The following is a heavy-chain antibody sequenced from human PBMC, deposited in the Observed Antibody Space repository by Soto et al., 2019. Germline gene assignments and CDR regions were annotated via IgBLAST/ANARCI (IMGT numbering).Heavy chain of an antibody. V-gene: IGHV3-11*06. Sequence: GGSLRLSCAASGFTFSDYYMSWIRQAPGKGLEWVSYISSSSSYTNYADSVKGRFTISRDNAKNSLYLQMNSLRAEDTAVYYCATFPQWLADYGMDVWGQGTTVTGSS. J-gene: IGHJ6*02. CDR3: ATFPQWLADYGMDV. D-gene: IGHD6-19*01. CDR2: ISSSSSYT. CDR1: GFTFSDYY.